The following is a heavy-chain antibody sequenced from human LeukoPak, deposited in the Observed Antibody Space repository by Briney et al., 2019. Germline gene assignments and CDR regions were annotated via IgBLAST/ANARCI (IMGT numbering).Heavy chain of an antibody. CDR2: ISSSGSTI. V-gene: IGHV3-48*04. CDR3: AELGITMIGGV. Sequence: QSGGSLRLSCAASGFTFSSYGMTWVRQAPGKGLEWVSYISSSGSTIYYADSVKGRFTISRDNAKNSLYLQMNSLRAEDTVVYYCAELGITMIGGVWGKGTTVTISS. D-gene: IGHD3-10*02. CDR1: GFTFSSYG. J-gene: IGHJ6*04.